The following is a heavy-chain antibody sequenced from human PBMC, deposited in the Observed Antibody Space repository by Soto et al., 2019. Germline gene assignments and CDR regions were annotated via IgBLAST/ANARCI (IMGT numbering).Heavy chain of an antibody. J-gene: IGHJ3*02. CDR3: ARLAGLDPFDM. Sequence: EVHLLESGGALVQPGGSLRLSCTASRFMFSSYSMSWVRQAPGKGLEWVSTMTGSGTKTYYADPVKGRFTISRDNSKNTLYLQMNSLRAEDTAVYYCARLAGLDPFDMWGQGTKVTVSS. CDR1: RFMFSSYS. D-gene: IGHD1-1*01. CDR2: MTGSGTKT. V-gene: IGHV3-23*01.